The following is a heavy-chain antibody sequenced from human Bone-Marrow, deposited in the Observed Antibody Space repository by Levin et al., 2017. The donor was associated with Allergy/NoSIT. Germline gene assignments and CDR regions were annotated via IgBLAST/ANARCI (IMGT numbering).Heavy chain of an antibody. D-gene: IGHD3-10*01. CDR2: ISVDSSYT. V-gene: IGHV3-11*03. Sequence: MPGGSLRLSCEAAGFSLTDYYMAWIRQAPGKGLEYVSYISVDSSYTKYADSVKGRFTISRDNAKKSLFLQMNSLRAEDTAVYYCASLYGSGSYPVSYWGQGTLVTVS. J-gene: IGHJ4*02. CDR3: ASLYGSGSYPVSY. CDR1: GFSLTDYY.